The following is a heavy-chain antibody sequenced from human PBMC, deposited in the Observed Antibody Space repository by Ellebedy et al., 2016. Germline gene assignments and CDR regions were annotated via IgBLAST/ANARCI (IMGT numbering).Heavy chain of an antibody. CDR2: ISSSSTI. D-gene: IGHD1-26*01. CDR1: GFTFSSYS. V-gene: IGHV3-48*01. J-gene: IGHJ4*02. Sequence: GGSLRLSCAASGFTFSSYSMNWVRQAPGKGLEWVSYISSSSTIYYADSVKGRFTISRDNAKNSLYLQMNSLRAEDTAVYYCATPRVEWELSDYWGQGTLVTVSS. CDR3: ATPRVEWELSDY.